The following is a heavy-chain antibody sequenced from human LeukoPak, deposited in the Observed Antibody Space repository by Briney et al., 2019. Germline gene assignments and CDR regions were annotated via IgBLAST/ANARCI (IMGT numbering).Heavy chain of an antibody. CDR2: FEAEDVVT. J-gene: IGHJ6*04. D-gene: IGHD1-1*01. CDR3: PTDGTAGSLYYYYGMLV. Sequence: VKVSCKASVYTFSGYDMHCVRESPGQGREWRGGFEAEDVVTIYAQNLQGRVTMTEDTSTDTAYMELSSLRSEDTAVYYCPTDGTAGSLYYYYGMLVWGKGTTVTVSS. V-gene: IGHV1-24*01. CDR1: VYTFSGYD.